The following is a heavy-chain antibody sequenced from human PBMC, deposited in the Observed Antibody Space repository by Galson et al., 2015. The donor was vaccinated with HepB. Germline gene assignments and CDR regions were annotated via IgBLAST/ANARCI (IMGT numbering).Heavy chain of an antibody. J-gene: IGHJ4*02. CDR3: AKGPRGIVLVRAWSGTR. CDR1: GFTFSSYA. CDR2: ISGSGGIT. D-gene: IGHD3-22*01. V-gene: IGHV3-23*01. Sequence: SLRLSCAASGFTFSSYAMSWVRQAPGKGLEWVSAISGSGGITYYADSVKGRFTISRDNSKNTLYLQMNSLRAEDTAVYYCAKGPRGIVLVRAWSGTRWGQGTLVTVSS.